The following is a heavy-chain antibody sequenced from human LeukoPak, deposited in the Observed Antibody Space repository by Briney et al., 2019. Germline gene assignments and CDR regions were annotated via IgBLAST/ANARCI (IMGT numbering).Heavy chain of an antibody. J-gene: IGHJ5*02. CDR3: ATDSSGYYWFDP. D-gene: IGHD3-22*01. CDR1: GFTFNDFY. CDR2: ISTGGSTI. Sequence: GGSLRLSCAASGFTFNDFYMSWIRQAPGKGLEWVSYISTGGSTIYYADSMKGRFTISRDNAKNSLYLQMNSLRAEDTAVYYCATDSSGYYWFDPWGQGTLVTVSS. V-gene: IGHV3-11*01.